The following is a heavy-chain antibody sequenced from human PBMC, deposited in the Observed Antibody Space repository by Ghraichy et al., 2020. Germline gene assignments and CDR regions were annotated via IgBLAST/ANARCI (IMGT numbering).Heavy chain of an antibody. J-gene: IGHJ4*02. V-gene: IGHV4-59*01. CDR2: ISNDGTT. Sequence: SQTLSLTCTVSGASITISSWNWIRQIPGKGLEWIGYISNDGTTNYNPSLKSRVTISIDTSRNQFSLNLNSVTAADTAVYFCARDFASSAFGFWGQGTLVTVSS. CDR1: GASITISS. D-gene: IGHD3-3*02. CDR3: ARDFASSAFGF.